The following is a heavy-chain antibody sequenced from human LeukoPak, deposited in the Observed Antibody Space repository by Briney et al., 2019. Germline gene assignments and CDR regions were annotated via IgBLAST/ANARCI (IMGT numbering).Heavy chain of an antibody. CDR2: INPNSGGT. J-gene: IGHJ4*02. D-gene: IGHD2-2*01. Sequence: ASVKVSCKASGYTFTGYYMHWVRQAPGQGLEWMGWINPNSGGTNYAQKFQGRVTMTRDTFISTAYVELSRLRSDDTAVYYCASWGGYCSSTSCYYFDYWGQGTLVTVSS. CDR1: GYTFTGYY. V-gene: IGHV1-2*02. CDR3: ASWGGYCSSTSCYYFDY.